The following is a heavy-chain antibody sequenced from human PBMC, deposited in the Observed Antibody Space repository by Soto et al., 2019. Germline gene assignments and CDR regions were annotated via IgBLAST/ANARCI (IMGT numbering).Heavy chain of an antibody. D-gene: IGHD5-12*01. CDR1: GGSISIYY. V-gene: IGHV4-59*01. CDR3: ARVSRVATIGY. Sequence: ETLSLTCTVSGGSISIYYWSWIRQPPGKGLEWIGYIYYSGSTNYNPSLKSRVTISVDTSKNRFSLKLSSVTAADTAVYYCARVSRVATIGYWGQGTLVTVSS. CDR2: IYYSGST. J-gene: IGHJ4*02.